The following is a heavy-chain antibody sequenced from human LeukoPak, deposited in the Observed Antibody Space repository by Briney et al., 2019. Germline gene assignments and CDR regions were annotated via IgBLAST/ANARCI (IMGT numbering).Heavy chain of an antibody. J-gene: IGHJ4*02. Sequence: GGSLRLSCAASGFTFSSYAMSWVRQAPGKGLEWVSGISGSGGSIYYADSVKGRFTISRDNSKNTLYLQMNSLRAEDTAVYYCAKDLAYGDYYFDYWGQGTLVTVSS. CDR3: AKDLAYGDYYFDY. D-gene: IGHD4-17*01. V-gene: IGHV3-23*01. CDR1: GFTFSSYA. CDR2: ISGSGGSI.